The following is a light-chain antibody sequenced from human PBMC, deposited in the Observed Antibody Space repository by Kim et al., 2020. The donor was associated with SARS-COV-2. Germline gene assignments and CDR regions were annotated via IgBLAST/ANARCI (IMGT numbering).Light chain of an antibody. CDR2: DVG. Sequence: ALTQPASVSGSPGQSITISCTGTSSNVGGYNYVSWYQQHPGKAPKLMIYDVGTRPSGVSDRFSGSKSGNTASLTISGLQTEDEADYYCSSYTTTTTRVFGGGTQLTVL. V-gene: IGLV2-14*03. CDR1: SSNVGGYNY. J-gene: IGLJ3*02. CDR3: SSYTTTTTRV.